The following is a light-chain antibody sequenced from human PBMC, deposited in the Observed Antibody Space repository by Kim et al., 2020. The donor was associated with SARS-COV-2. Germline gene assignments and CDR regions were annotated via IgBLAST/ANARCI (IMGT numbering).Light chain of an antibody. J-gene: IGLJ2*01. CDR2: QDT. CDR1: RLGEKY. Sequence: VSPGQTATITCSGDRLGEKYVCWYQQKPGQAPGVVIYQDTKRPSEIPDRFSGSNSGNTATLTISRTQAMDEADYYCQVWDSTTTVFGGGTQLTVL. V-gene: IGLV3-1*01. CDR3: QVWDSTTTV.